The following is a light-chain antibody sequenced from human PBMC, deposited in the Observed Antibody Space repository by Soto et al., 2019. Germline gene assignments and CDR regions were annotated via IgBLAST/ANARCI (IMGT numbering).Light chain of an antibody. V-gene: IGKV2-28*01. CDR3: IQDLQTPLYT. CDR1: RSLLYRNGSNY. J-gene: IGKJ2*01. CDR2: LGS. Sequence: DIVLTQSPLSLPVTPGEPASISCRSSRSLLYRNGSNYLDWYLQKPGQSPQLLIHLGSYRASAVPDRFSGSGAGTDSTLKISRVEAEDVAVYCCIQDLQTPLYTCGQGTRLEI.